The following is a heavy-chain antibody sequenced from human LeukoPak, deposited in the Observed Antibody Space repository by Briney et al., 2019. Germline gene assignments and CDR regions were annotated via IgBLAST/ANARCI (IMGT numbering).Heavy chain of an antibody. CDR2: ISYDGSNK. J-gene: IGHJ4*02. CDR1: GFTFSSYG. D-gene: IGHD1-26*01. V-gene: IGHV3-30*18. Sequence: GRSLRLSCAASGFTFSSYGMHWVRQAPGKGLEWVAVISYDGSNKYYADSVKGRFTISRDNSKNTLHLQMNSLRAEDTAVYYCAKDGSVRGPRVGAYDYWGQGTLVTVSS. CDR3: AKDGSVRGPRVGAYDY.